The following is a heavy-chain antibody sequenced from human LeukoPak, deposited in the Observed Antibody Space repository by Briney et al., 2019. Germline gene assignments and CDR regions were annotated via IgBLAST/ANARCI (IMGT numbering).Heavy chain of an antibody. D-gene: IGHD1-7*01. CDR2: IYYSGST. V-gene: IGHV4-61*01. Sequence: SETLSLTCTVSGGSISSGSYYWTWIRQPPGKGLEWIGYIYYSGSTKYKFSLKSRVTISVDTSKNQFSLKLSSVTAADTAVYYCARPKLGLFDYWGQGTLVTVSS. CDR3: ARPKLGLFDY. J-gene: IGHJ4*02. CDR1: GGSISSGSYY.